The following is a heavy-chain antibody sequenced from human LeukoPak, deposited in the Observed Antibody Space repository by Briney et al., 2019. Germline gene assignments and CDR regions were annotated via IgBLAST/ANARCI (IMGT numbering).Heavy chain of an antibody. D-gene: IGHD2-15*01. CDR3: ARDNCSGGSCYNP. Sequence: GGSLRLSCAASGFTFSDYYMSWIRQAPGKGLEWVSYISSSGSTIYYADSVKGRLTISRDNAKNPLYLQMNSLRAEDTAVYYCARDNCSGGSCYNPWGQGTLVTVSS. CDR2: ISSSGSTI. J-gene: IGHJ5*02. CDR1: GFTFSDYY. V-gene: IGHV3-11*01.